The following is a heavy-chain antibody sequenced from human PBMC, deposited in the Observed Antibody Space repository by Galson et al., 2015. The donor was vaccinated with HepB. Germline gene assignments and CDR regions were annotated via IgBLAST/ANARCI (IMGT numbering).Heavy chain of an antibody. D-gene: IGHD6-19*01. Sequence: SVKVSCKASGYTFTGYYMHWVRQAPGQGLEWMGWINPNSGGTNYAQKFQGWVTMTRDTSISTAYMELSRLRPDDTAVYYCARGVYLGIAVAGGVSRFDPWGQGTLVTVSS. CDR2: INPNSGGT. CDR1: GYTFTGYY. CDR3: ARGVYLGIAVAGGVSRFDP. J-gene: IGHJ5*02. V-gene: IGHV1-2*04.